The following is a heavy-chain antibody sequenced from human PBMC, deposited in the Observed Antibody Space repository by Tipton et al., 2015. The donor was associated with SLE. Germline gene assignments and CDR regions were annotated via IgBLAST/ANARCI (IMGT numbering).Heavy chain of an antibody. D-gene: IGHD1-26*01. CDR3: ARDRDSGSYYDY. CDR1: GGSISSSSYY. CDR2: IYYSGST. Sequence: TLSLTCTVSGGSISSSSYYWSWIRQPPGKGLEWIGYIYYSGSTNYNPSLKSRVTISVDTSKNQFSLKLSSVTAADTAVYYCARDRDSGSYYDYWGQGTLVTVSS. V-gene: IGHV4-61*01. J-gene: IGHJ4*02.